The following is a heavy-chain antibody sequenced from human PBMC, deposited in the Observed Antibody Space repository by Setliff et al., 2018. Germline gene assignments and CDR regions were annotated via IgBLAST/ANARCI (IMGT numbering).Heavy chain of an antibody. CDR2: INPNSGDT. J-gene: IGHJ6*03. Sequence: GASVKVSCKASGYTFGAHYLHWVRQAPGQGFEWRGWINPNSGDTNYAQNFQGRVTMTRDTSINTVYMDLSGLTSDDTAVYFCARDSTGKAFSLSSYYMDVWGKGTTVTVSS. CDR3: ARDSTGKAFSLSSYYMDV. CDR1: GYTFGAHY. V-gene: IGHV1-2*02. D-gene: IGHD7-27*01.